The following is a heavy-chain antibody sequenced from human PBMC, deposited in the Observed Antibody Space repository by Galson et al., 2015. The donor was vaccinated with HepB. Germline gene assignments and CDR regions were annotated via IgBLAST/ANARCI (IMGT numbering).Heavy chain of an antibody. CDR3: ARGSRGYCYYYYGMDV. J-gene: IGHJ6*02. V-gene: IGHV3-13*04. CDR2: IGTAGDT. Sequence: SLRLSCAASGFTFSSYDMHWVRQATGKGLEWVSAIGTAGDTYYPGSVKGRFTISGENAKNSLYLQMNCLRAGDTAVYYCARGSRGYCYYYYGMDVWGQGTTVTVSS. CDR1: GFTFSSYD.